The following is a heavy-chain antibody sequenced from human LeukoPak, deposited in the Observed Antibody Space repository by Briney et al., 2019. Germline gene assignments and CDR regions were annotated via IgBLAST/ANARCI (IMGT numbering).Heavy chain of an antibody. CDR1: GFTFEDYG. CDR3: ARGHDSSGFHAFDP. Sequence: RPGGSLRLSCTASGFTFEDYGMGWVRQGPGKGLEWVSGINWNGVREGYADSVKGRFTISRDNAEKSLYLQMNSLKVEDTGFYYCARGHDSSGFHAFDPWGQGTLVTVSS. V-gene: IGHV3-20*04. D-gene: IGHD3-22*01. CDR2: INWNGVRE. J-gene: IGHJ5*02.